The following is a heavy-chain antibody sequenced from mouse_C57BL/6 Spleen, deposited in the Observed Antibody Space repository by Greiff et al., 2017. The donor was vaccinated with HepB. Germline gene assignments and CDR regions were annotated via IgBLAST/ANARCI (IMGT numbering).Heavy chain of an antibody. V-gene: IGHV1-54*01. J-gene: IGHJ3*01. CDR2: INPGSGGT. CDR1: GYAFTNYL. CDR3: ARGDYSSLPY. Sequence: QVQLQQSGAELVRPGTSVKVSCKASGYAFTNYLIEWVKQRPGQGLEWIGVINPGSGGTNYNEKFKGKATLTADKSSSTAYMQLRSLTSEDSAVYFCARGDYSSLPYWGQGTLVTVSA. D-gene: IGHD2-12*01.